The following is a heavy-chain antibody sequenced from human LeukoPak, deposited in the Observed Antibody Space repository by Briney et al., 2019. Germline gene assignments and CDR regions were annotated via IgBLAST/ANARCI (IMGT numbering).Heavy chain of an antibody. CDR1: GFTFSDYY. Sequence: GGSLRPSCAASGFTFSDYYMSWIRQAPGKGLEWVSYISSSSSYTNYADSVKGRFTISRDNAKNSLYLQMNSLRAEDTAVYYCARGGVVVPAAMPRYYGMDVWGKGTTVTVSS. D-gene: IGHD2-2*01. CDR3: ARGGVVVPAAMPRYYGMDV. J-gene: IGHJ6*04. CDR2: ISSSSSYT. V-gene: IGHV3-11*06.